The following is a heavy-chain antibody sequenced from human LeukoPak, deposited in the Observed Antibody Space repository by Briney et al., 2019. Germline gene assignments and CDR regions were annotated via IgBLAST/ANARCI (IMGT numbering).Heavy chain of an antibody. J-gene: IGHJ5*02. CDR3: ARDPRSNNHYYHVNWFDP. CDR1: GYTFTSYY. V-gene: IGHV1-46*01. Sequence: ASVKVFCKASGYTFTSYYMQWVRQAPGQGLEWMGIINPSGGSTSYAQKFQGRVTMTRDTSTSTVYMELSSLRSEDTAVYYCARDPRSNNHYYHVNWFDPWGQGTLVTVSS. D-gene: IGHD1-14*01. CDR2: INPSGGST.